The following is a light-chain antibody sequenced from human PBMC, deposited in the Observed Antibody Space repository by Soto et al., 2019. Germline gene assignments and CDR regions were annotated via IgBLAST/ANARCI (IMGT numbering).Light chain of an antibody. J-gene: IGLJ1*01. CDR1: SRDVGGYNY. CDR2: DVS. V-gene: IGLV2-14*01. CDR3: SSYTRSSTLEGYV. Sequence: QSVLTQPASVSGSPGQSITISCTGTSRDVGGYNYVSWYQQHPGKAPKLMIYDVSNRPSGLSNRFSGSKSGNTASLTISGLQAEDEADYYCSSYTRSSTLEGYVFGTGTKLTVL.